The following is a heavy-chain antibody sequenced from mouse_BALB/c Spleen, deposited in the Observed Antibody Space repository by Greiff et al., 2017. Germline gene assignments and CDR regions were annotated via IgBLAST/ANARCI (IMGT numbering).Heavy chain of an antibody. CDR2: ISSGGSYT. CDR1: GFTFSSYT. CDR3: TRARKDYAMDY. Sequence: EVQLVESGGGLVKPGGSLKLSCAASGFTFSSYTMSWVRQTPEKRLEWVATISSGGSYTYYPDSVKGRFTISRDNAKNTLYLQMSSLKSEDTAMYYCTRARKDYAMDYWGQGTSVTVSS. J-gene: IGHJ4*01. V-gene: IGHV5-6-4*01.